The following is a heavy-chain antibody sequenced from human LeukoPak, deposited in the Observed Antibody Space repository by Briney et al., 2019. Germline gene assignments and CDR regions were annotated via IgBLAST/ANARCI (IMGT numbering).Heavy chain of an antibody. J-gene: IGHJ4*02. CDR2: INPNSGGT. D-gene: IGHD6-6*01. CDR3: ARLTRLSTSPDRYYLDY. CDR1: GCTFTGYY. Sequence: ASVKVSCKASGCTFTGYYMHWVRQAPGQGLEWMGWINPNSGGTNYAQKFQGRVTMTRDTSISTAYMELSRLRSDDTAVYYCARLTRLSTSPDRYYLDYWGQGTLVTVSS. V-gene: IGHV1-2*02.